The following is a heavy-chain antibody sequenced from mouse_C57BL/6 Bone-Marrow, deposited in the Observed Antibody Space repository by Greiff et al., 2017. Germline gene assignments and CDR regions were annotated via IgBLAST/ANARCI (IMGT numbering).Heavy chain of an antibody. CDR3: ARQSTMITTLFDY. V-gene: IGHV5-2*01. J-gene: IGHJ2*01. D-gene: IGHD2-4*01. Sequence: EVKLMESGGGLVQPGESLKLSCESNEYEFPSHDMSWVRKTPEKRLELVAAINSDGGSTYYPDTMERRFIISRDNTKKTLYLQMSSLRSEDTALYYCARQSTMITTLFDYWGQGTTLTVSS. CDR2: INSDGGST. CDR1: EYEFPSHD.